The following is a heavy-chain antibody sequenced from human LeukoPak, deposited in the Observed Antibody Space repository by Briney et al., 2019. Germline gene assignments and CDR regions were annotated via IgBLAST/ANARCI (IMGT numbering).Heavy chain of an antibody. CDR3: ARGPYSYDSSDAFDI. D-gene: IGHD3-22*01. V-gene: IGHV4-61*02. CDR2: ISSSGST. J-gene: IGHJ3*02. CDR1: GDSISSGDYY. Sequence: SETLSLTCTVSGDSISSGDYYWSWIRQPAGKGLEWIGRISSSGSTNYNPSLKSRVTISVDTSKNQFSLKLSSVTAADTAVYFCARGPYSYDSSDAFDIWGQGTMVTVSS.